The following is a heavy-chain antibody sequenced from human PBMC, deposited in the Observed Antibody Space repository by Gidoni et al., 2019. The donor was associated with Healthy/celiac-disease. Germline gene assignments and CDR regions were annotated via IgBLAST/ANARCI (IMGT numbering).Heavy chain of an antibody. CDR2: ISAYNGNT. CDR1: GYTFTSYG. V-gene: IGHV1-18*01. J-gene: IGHJ4*02. CDR3: AGFHTNIAVAGHFDY. D-gene: IGHD6-19*01. Sequence: QVQLVQSGAEVKKPGASVKVSCTASGYTFTSYGISWVRQAHGQGLEWMGWISAYNGNTNYAQKLQGRVTMTTDTSTSTAYMELRSLRSDDTAVYYCAGFHTNIAVAGHFDYWGQGTLVTVSS.